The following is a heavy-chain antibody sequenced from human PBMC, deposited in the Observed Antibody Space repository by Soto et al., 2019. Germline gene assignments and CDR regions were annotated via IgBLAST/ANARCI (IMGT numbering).Heavy chain of an antibody. CDR3: ARDKGSTSRNWFDL. Sequence: PGESLRISCKGSGYRFTSYWIGWVRQMPGKGLEWMGIIYPGDSDTRYSPSFQGQVTISADKSISTAYLQWSSLKASDTAMYYCARDKGSTSRNWFDLWGQGTLVIVSS. V-gene: IGHV5-51*01. D-gene: IGHD2-2*01. CDR1: GYRFTSYW. J-gene: IGHJ5*02. CDR2: IYPGDSDT.